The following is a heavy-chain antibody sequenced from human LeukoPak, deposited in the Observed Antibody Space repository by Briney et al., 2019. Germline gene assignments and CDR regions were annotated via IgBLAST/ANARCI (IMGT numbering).Heavy chain of an antibody. CDR1: GFTFSSYG. D-gene: IGHD4-17*01. J-gene: IGHJ4*02. Sequence: QTGGSLRLSCAASGFTFSSYGMHWVRQAPGKGLEWVSYISSSGSTIYYADSVKGRFTISRDNAKNSLYLQMNSLRAEDTAVYYCASGDYGDRSGGFDYWGQGTLVTVSS. V-gene: IGHV3-48*04. CDR2: ISSSGSTI. CDR3: ASGDYGDRSGGFDY.